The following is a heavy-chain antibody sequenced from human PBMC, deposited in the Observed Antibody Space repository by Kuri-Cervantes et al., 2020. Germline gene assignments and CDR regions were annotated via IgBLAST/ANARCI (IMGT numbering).Heavy chain of an antibody. D-gene: IGHD3-3*01. CDR2: ISYDGSNK. CDR3: ARSDFWSGYRFDY. Sequence: GESLKISCAASGFTFSSYAMHWVRQAPGKGLEWVAVISYDGSNKYYADSVKGRFTISRDNAKNSLYLQMNSLRAEDTAVYYCARSDFWSGYRFDYWGQGTLVTVSS. CDR1: GFTFSSYA. J-gene: IGHJ4*02. V-gene: IGHV3-30-3*01.